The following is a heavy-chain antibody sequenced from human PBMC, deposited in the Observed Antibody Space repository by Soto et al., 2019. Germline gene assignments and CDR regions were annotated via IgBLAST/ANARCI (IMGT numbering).Heavy chain of an antibody. Sequence: QVQLQGSGPGLVKPSQTLSLTCTVSGDSLNIGGYYWTWIRQRPGKGLEWLGYIYYTGKTYYNPSLKSRLGMSVDTSKNQFSLKLSSVTVADTAVYYCARDGHSNWNYLDPWGQGTLVTVSS. CDR1: GDSLNIGGYY. D-gene: IGHD1-7*01. V-gene: IGHV4-31*03. CDR2: IYYTGKT. J-gene: IGHJ5*02. CDR3: ARDGHSNWNYLDP.